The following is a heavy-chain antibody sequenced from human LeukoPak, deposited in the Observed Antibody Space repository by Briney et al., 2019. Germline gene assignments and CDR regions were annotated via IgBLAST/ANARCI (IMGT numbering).Heavy chain of an antibody. J-gene: IGHJ4*02. CDR1: GGSITNSY. D-gene: IGHD3-10*01. V-gene: IGHV4-59*12. Sequence: SETLSLTCTVSGGSITNSYWNWIRQSPGKGLEWIGYINYSGTTNYDPSLRGRVTISVDTSKNQFSLKLSSVTAADTAVYYCAREDVLLWFGESGGFDYWGQGTLVTVSS. CDR2: INYSGTT. CDR3: AREDVLLWFGESGGFDY.